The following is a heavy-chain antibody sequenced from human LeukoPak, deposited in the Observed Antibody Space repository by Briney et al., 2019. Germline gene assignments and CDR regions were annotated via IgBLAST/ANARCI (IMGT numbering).Heavy chain of an antibody. J-gene: IGHJ4*02. CDR2: ISGSGGST. CDR1: GFTFSSYA. D-gene: IGHD5-24*01. Sequence: GGSLRLSCAVSGFTFSSYAMSWVRQAPGKGLEWVSAISGSGGSTYYADFVKGRFTISRDNSKNTLYLQMNSLRAEDTAVYYCAKVTLSRRDGHNYGDYWGQGTLVTVSS. V-gene: IGHV3-23*01. CDR3: AKVTLSRRDGHNYGDY.